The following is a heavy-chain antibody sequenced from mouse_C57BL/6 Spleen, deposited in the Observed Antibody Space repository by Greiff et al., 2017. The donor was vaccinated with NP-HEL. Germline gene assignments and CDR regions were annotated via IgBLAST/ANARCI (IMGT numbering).Heavy chain of an antibody. CDR3: APAYYSNYVDY. CDR2: IHPNSGST. J-gene: IGHJ2*01. Sequence: QVQLQQPGAELVKPGASVKLSCKASGYTFTSYWMHWVKQRPGQGLEWIGMIHPNSGSTNYNEKFKSKATLTVDKSSSTAYMQLSSLTSEDSAVYYCAPAYYSNYVDYRGQGTTLTVSS. CDR1: GYTFTSYW. D-gene: IGHD2-5*01. V-gene: IGHV1-64*01.